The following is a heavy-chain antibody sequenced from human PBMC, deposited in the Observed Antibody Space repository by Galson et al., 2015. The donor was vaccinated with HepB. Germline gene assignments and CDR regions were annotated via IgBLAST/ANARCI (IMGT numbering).Heavy chain of an antibody. Sequence: SVKVSCKASGYTFTSYDVTWVRQAPGQGLEWMGWMNPKSTNTGYARKFPGRVTMTGDTSMDTAYMELHSLTSEDTAVYYCARAVRNQLLSEYWGQGTLVTVSS. V-gene: IGHV1-8*01. CDR1: GYTFTSYD. J-gene: IGHJ4*02. CDR3: ARAVRNQLLSEY. D-gene: IGHD1-26*01. CDR2: MNPKSTNT.